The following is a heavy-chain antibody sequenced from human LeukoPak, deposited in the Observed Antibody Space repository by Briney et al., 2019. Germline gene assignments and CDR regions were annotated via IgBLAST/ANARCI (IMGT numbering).Heavy chain of an antibody. J-gene: IGHJ4*02. D-gene: IGHD6-13*01. Sequence: GGSLRLSCAASGFTFSSYGMHWVRQAPGKGLEWVAFIRYDGSNKYYADSVKGRFTISRDNSKNTLYLQMNSLRAEDTAVYYCAKDLGGIISSSPYYFEYRGQGTLVTVSS. CDR2: IRYDGSNK. CDR1: GFTFSSYG. V-gene: IGHV3-30*02. CDR3: AKDLGGIISSSPYYFEY.